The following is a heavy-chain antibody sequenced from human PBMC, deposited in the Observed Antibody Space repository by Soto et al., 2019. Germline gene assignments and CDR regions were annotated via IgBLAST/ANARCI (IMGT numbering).Heavy chain of an antibody. J-gene: IGHJ3*02. Sequence: PWETLSLTCTVSGGSISSYYWSWLRQPPGKGLEWIGYIYYSGSTNYNPSLKRRVTISVDTSKNQYSLKLSSVTAADTAVYYCARVPLERATILAFDIWGQGTMVTVSS. CDR1: GGSISSYY. D-gene: IGHD5-12*01. CDR3: ARVPLERATILAFDI. CDR2: IYYSGST. V-gene: IGHV4-59*01.